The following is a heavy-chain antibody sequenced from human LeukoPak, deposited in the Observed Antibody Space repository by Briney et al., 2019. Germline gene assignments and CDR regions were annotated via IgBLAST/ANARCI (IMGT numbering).Heavy chain of an antibody. CDR3: AKVPHDSSGYYYFHY. CDR1: GFTFTNYA. V-gene: IGHV3-23*01. D-gene: IGHD3-22*01. Sequence: VRSLRPSCAASGFTFTNYAMSWVRHAPQKGLEWASGISGSGGSTYYADSVSGRLTISRDGSNNTLYLQMNSLRAEDTAVYYCAKVPHDSSGYYYFHYWGQGTLVTVSS. CDR2: ISGSGGST. J-gene: IGHJ4*02.